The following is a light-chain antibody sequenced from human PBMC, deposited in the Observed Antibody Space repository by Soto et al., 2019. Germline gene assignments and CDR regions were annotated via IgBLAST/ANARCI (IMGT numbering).Light chain of an antibody. J-gene: IGKJ1*01. V-gene: IGKV1-39*01. CDR2: AAS. CDR1: QSISSY. Sequence: DMQMTQSPSSLSASGGDRVTITCRASQSISSYLNWYQQKPGKAPQLLIYAASSLQSGVPSRFSGSGSGTDFTLTISSLQPEDFATYYCQQSYSTSVTFGQGTKVEIK. CDR3: QQSYSTSVT.